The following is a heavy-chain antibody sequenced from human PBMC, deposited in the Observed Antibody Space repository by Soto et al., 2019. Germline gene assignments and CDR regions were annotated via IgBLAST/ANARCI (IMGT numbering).Heavy chain of an antibody. D-gene: IGHD3-3*01. Sequence: GGSLRLSCSASGFTFSSYAMHWVRQAPGKGLEYVSAISSSGGSTYYADSVKGRFTISRDNSKNTLYLQMSSLRAEDTAVYYCVKEIAPYYDFWPTSYFDYWGEGTLVTVSS. V-gene: IGHV3-64D*06. CDR3: VKEIAPYYDFWPTSYFDY. CDR1: GFTFSSYA. CDR2: ISSSGGST. J-gene: IGHJ4*02.